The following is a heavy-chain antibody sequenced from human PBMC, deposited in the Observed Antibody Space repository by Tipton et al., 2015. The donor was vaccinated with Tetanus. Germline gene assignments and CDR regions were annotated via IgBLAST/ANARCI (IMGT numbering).Heavy chain of an antibody. CDR1: GGSFSGYY. CDR3: ARGSSSGPFDY. D-gene: IGHD6-6*01. V-gene: IGHV4-59*10. CDR2: IYTSGST. Sequence: TLSLTCAVYGGSFSGYYWSWIRQPAGKGLEWIGRIYTSGSTNYNPSLKSRVTMSVDTSKNQFSLKLSSVTAADTAVYYCARGSSSGPFDYWGQGTLVTVSS. J-gene: IGHJ4*02.